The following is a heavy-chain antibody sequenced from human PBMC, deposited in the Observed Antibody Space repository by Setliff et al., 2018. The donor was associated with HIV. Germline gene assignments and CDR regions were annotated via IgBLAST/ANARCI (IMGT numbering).Heavy chain of an antibody. CDR3: VRPRVFDSFDV. CDR1: GFLVTGYN. J-gene: IGHJ3*01. V-gene: IGHV1-2*06. Sequence: ASVKVSCKALGFLVTGYNVHWVRQAPGHGPEWRGRIYPNTGGTNYAQKFQGRVIMSLDTSTSTVHLVFRALTSDDTAVYYCVRPRVFDSFDVWGPGTMVTVSS. CDR2: IYPNTGGT.